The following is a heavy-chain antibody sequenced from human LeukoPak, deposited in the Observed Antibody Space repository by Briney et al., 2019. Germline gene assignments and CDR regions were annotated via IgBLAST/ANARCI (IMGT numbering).Heavy chain of an antibody. V-gene: IGHV3-23*01. Sequence: GGSLRLSCVASGFSFNQNGMTWVRQAPGKGLEWVSDISDTGTTTHYADSVKGRFTISRDNAKNSLYLQMNSLRAEDTALYYCAKDRGGYFDYWGQGTLVTVSS. CDR1: GFSFNQNG. CDR2: ISDTGTTT. D-gene: IGHD2-15*01. CDR3: AKDRGGYFDY. J-gene: IGHJ4*02.